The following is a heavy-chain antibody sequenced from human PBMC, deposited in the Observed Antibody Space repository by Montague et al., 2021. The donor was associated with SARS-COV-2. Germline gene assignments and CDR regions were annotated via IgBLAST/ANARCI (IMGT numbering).Heavy chain of an antibody. CDR3: ARGGGRDAFDI. Sequence: SLRLSCAASGLTVSSNYMSWVRQAPGKGLEWVSVIYSGGSTYYADSVKGRFTISRDNSKNTLYLQMNGLRAEDTAVYFCARGGGRDAFDIWGQGTMVTVSS. D-gene: IGHD3-16*01. J-gene: IGHJ3*02. CDR1: GLTVSSNY. CDR2: IYSGGST. V-gene: IGHV3-53*01.